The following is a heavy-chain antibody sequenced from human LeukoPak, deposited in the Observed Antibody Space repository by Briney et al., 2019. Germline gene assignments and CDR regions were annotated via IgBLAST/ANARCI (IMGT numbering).Heavy chain of an antibody. CDR3: ARFYDSSAPDAFDI. CDR1: GASISIYY. D-gene: IGHD3-22*01. Sequence: PSETLSLTCTVSGASISIYYWSWIRHPPGEGLEWMGYIYYSGSTNYNPSLKSRVTISVDTSKNQFSLKLSSVTAADTAVYYCARFYDSSAPDAFDIWGQGTMVTVSS. CDR2: IYYSGST. J-gene: IGHJ3*02. V-gene: IGHV4-59*01.